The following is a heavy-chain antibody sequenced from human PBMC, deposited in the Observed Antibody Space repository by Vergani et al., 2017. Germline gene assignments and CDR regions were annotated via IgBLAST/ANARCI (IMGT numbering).Heavy chain of an antibody. CDR2: IYYSGST. CDR1: GGSISSYY. D-gene: IGHD1-14*01. CDR3: ARERFRNAFDI. Sequence: QVQLQESGPGLVKPSETLSLTCTVSGGSISSYYWSWIRQPPGKGLEWIGYIYYSGSTNYNPSLKSRVTISVDTSKNQFSLKLSSVTAADTAVDYCARERFRNAFDIWGQGTMVTVSS. V-gene: IGHV4-59*01. J-gene: IGHJ3*02.